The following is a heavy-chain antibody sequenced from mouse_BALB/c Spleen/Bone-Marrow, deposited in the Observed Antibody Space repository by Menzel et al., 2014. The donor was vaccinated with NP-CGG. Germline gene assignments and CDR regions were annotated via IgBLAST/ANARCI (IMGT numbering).Heavy chain of an antibody. D-gene: IGHD1-1*01. J-gene: IGHJ2*01. V-gene: IGHV14-3*02. CDR1: GFNIKDTH. CDR2: IDPANGNT. CDR3: ARYSYGSRGYYFDY. Sequence: VQLQQSGAELVKPGASVKLSCTASGFNIKDTHMHWVKQRPEQGLEWIGRIDPANGNTKYDPKFQGKATITADTSSNTAYLQLSSLTSEDTAVYYCARYSYGSRGYYFDYWGQGTTLTVSS.